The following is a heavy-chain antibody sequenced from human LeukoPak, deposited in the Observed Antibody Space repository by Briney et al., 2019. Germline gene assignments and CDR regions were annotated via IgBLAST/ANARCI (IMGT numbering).Heavy chain of an antibody. CDR1: GGSISSYY. V-gene: IGHV4-59*08. CDR3: ARHTDIAPLSSLKY. J-gene: IGHJ4*02. D-gene: IGHD6-13*01. CDR2: IYYSGST. Sequence: SETLSLTCTVSGGSISSYYWSWIRQTPGKGLEWIGDIYYSGSTNYNPSLKSRVAISVDTSKNQFSLKLSSVTAADTAVYYCARHTDIAPLSSLKYRGQGTLVTVSS.